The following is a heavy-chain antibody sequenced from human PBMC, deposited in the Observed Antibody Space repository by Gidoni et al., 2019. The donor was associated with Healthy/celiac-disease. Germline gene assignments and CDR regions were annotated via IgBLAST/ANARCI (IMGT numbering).Heavy chain of an antibody. Sequence: QVQLVQSGAEVKKPGSSVKVSCKSSGRTFSSSAISWVRQAPGQGLEWMGGIIPIFGTANYAQKFQGRVTMTADESTSTAYMELSSLRSEDTAVYYCARSASRPNWFDPWGQGTLVTVSS. CDR1: GRTFSSSA. J-gene: IGHJ5*02. V-gene: IGHV1-69*01. CDR3: ARSASRPNWFDP. CDR2: IIPIFGTA.